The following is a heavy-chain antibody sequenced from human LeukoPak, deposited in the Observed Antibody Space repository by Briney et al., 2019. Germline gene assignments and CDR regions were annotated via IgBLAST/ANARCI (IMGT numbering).Heavy chain of an antibody. D-gene: IGHD6-19*01. V-gene: IGHV3-23*01. CDR2: ISGSGGST. CDR3: AKIPSGWYYFDY. CDR1: GFTFSDYY. J-gene: IGHJ4*02. Sequence: PGESLRLSCAASGFTFSDYYMSWVRQAPGKGLEWVSAISGSGGSTYYADSVKGRFTISRDNSKNTLYLQMNSLRAEDTAVYYCAKIPSGWYYFDYWGQGTLVTVSS.